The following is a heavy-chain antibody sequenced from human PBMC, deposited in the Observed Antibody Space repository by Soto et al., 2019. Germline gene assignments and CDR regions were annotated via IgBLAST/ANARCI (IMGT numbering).Heavy chain of an antibody. J-gene: IGHJ4*02. CDR2: IYNSGST. D-gene: IGHD1-26*01. V-gene: IGHV4-30-4*01. CDR1: GGSISSGNYY. Sequence: QVQLQESGPGLVKPSQTLSLTCTVSGGSISSGNYYWSWIRQPPGKGLEWIGYIYNSGSTYYNPSRKSRVTISVDTSKNQFSLKLSSVTAADTAVYYCARVRVEGETTRPFDYWGQGTLVTVSS. CDR3: ARVRVEGETTRPFDY.